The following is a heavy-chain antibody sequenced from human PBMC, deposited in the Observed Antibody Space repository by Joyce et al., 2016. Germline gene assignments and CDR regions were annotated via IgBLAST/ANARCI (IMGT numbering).Heavy chain of an antibody. CDR1: GFTLSSYG. J-gene: IGHJ4*02. CDR3: AKRGPYYSGSGSYSDY. CDR2: ISYDGSSK. D-gene: IGHD3-10*01. V-gene: IGHV3-30*18. Sequence: QVQLVESGGGVVQPGRSLTLSCVASGFTLSSYGMHWVRQAPGKGLEWGAVISYDGSSKDDADSGKGRFTISRDSSKNTLHLKMSSLRTEDTAVYYCAKRGPYYSGSGSYSDYWGQGTLVTVSS.